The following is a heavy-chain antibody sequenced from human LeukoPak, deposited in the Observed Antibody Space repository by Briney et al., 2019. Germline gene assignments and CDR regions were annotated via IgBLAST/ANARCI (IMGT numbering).Heavy chain of an antibody. J-gene: IGHJ4*02. Sequence: ASVKVSCKASGYTFTSYGISWVRQAPGQGLEWMGWISAYNGNTNYAQKLQGRVTLTTDTSTSTAYMELRSLRSEDTAVYYCARGSSPQRYLDWLSIPLDYWGQGTLVTVSS. V-gene: IGHV1-18*01. CDR2: ISAYNGNT. CDR3: ARGSSPQRYLDWLSIPLDY. D-gene: IGHD3-9*01. CDR1: GYTFTSYG.